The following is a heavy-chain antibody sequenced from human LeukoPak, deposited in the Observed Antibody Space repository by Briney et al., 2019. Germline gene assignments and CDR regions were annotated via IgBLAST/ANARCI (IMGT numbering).Heavy chain of an antibody. CDR2: ISSSGENT. Sequence: GGSLRLSCAASGFFFSTYAMGWVRQAPGKGGEWGSAISSSGENTYYADSVKGQFTISRENSKNSMDLKMNSLRAEDTAMYHCAKVKALDAVASYFDYWGQGTLVTVSS. V-gene: IGHV3-23*01. CDR3: AKVKALDAVASYFDY. D-gene: IGHD1-1*01. CDR1: GFFFSTYA. J-gene: IGHJ4*02.